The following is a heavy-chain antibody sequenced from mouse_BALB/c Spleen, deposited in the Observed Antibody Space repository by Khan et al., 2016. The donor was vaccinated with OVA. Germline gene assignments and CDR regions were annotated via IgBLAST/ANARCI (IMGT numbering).Heavy chain of an antibody. CDR2: IWSGGTT. D-gene: IGHD1-3*01. J-gene: IGHJ3*01. Sequence: QVQLKESGPGLVAPSQTLSITCTVSGFSLSNYGVHWVRQPPGKGLEWLGVIWSGGTTNHNSALMYRLTISNDDSKSQVFLKMNSLQTDDTAMSYCARAFYNGAWFAYLGQGTLVTVSA. CDR3: ARAFYNGAWFAY. CDR1: GFSLSNYG. V-gene: IGHV2-9*02.